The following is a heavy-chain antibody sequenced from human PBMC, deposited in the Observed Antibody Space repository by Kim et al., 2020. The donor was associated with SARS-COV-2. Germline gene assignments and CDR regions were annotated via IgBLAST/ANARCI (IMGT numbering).Heavy chain of an antibody. CDR1: RGSINDYY. Sequence: SETLSLTCTVSRGSINDYYWSWIRQSPEKGLEWIGYIFYLGSTNYNPSLKSRVTISVDTSKNQFSLRLASVTAADTATYYCARSSSSWNNCFDPWGQGTLVTVSS. CDR2: IFYLGST. D-gene: IGHD6-13*01. J-gene: IGHJ5*02. V-gene: IGHV4-59*01. CDR3: ARSSSSWNNCFDP.